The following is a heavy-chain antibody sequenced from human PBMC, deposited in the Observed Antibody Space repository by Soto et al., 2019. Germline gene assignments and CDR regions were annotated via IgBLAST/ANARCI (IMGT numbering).Heavy chain of an antibody. CDR3: ARTYYDILTGYYISPAFDY. Sequence: PSETLSLTCAVYGGSFSGYYWSWIRQPPGKGLEWIGEINHSGSTNYNPSLKSRVTISVDTSKNQFSLKLSSVTAADTAVYYCARTYYDILTGYYISPAFDYWGQGTLVTVSS. J-gene: IGHJ4*02. CDR1: GGSFSGYY. D-gene: IGHD3-9*01. CDR2: INHSGST. V-gene: IGHV4-34*01.